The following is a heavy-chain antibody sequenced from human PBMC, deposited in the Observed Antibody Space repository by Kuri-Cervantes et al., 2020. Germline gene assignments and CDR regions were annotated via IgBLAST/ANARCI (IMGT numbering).Heavy chain of an antibody. CDR1: GYTFTGYY. CDR3: ARGITGVRGVMGLYTYYHYMDV. V-gene: IGHV1-2*02. CDR2: INPNSGGT. J-gene: IGHJ6*03. D-gene: IGHD3-10*01. Sequence: ASVKVSCKASGYTFTGYYMHWVRQAPGQGLEWMGWINPNSGGTNYAQKFQGRVTMTRDTSISTAYMGLSRLRSDDTAVYYCARGITGVRGVMGLYTYYHYMDVWGRGTTVTVSS.